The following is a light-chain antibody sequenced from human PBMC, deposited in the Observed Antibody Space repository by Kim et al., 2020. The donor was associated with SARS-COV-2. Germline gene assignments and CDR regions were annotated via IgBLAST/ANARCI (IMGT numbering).Light chain of an antibody. J-gene: IGLJ2*01. CDR1: SRRSYY. CDR3: NSRDSSGNHVV. V-gene: IGLV3-19*01. Sequence: LGETVRITCRGDSRRSYYASWYQQKPGQAPVLVIYGKNNRPAGIPDRFSGSSSGNTASLTITGAQAEDEADYYCNSRDSSGNHVVFGGGTKVTVL. CDR2: GKN.